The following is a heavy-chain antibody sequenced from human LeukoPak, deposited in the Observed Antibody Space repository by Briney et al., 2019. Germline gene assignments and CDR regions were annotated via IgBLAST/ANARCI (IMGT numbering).Heavy chain of an antibody. CDR2: INPSGGST. CDR3: ARGYDYVWGSYRYTGNWFDP. D-gene: IGHD3-16*02. V-gene: IGHV1-46*01. Sequence: ASVKVSCKASGYTFTSYYIHWVRQAPRQGLEWMGIINPSGGSTSYAQKFQGRVTMTRDTSTSTVYMELSSLRSEDTAVYYCARGYDYVWGSYRYTGNWFDPWGQGTLVTVSS. J-gene: IGHJ5*02. CDR1: GYTFTSYY.